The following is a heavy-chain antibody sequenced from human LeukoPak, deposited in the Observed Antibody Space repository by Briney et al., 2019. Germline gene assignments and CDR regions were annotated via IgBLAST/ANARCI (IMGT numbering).Heavy chain of an antibody. CDR1: GGSISSGSYY. CDR3: ARLPSSGLDY. J-gene: IGHJ4*02. D-gene: IGHD3-10*01. V-gene: IGHV4-39*01. Sequence: SETLSLTCTVSGGSISSGSYYWGWIRQPPGKGLEWIGSIYYNGSTYSNPSLKSRVTISVDTSKNQFSLKLSSVTAADTAVYYCARLPSSGLDYWGQGTLVTVSS. CDR2: IYYNGST.